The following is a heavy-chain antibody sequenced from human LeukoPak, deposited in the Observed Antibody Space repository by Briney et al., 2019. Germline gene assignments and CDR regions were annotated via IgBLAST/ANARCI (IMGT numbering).Heavy chain of an antibody. V-gene: IGHV3-73*01. J-gene: IGHJ4*02. CDR1: GFTFSGSA. CDR3: TRHRPDGLNY. CDR2: IRSKANSYAT. Sequence: GGSLRLSCAASGFTFSGSAMHWVRQASGKGLEWVGRIRSKANSYATAYAASVKGRFTISRDDSKYTAYLQMNSLKTEDTAVYYCTRHRPDGLNYWGQGTLVTVSS.